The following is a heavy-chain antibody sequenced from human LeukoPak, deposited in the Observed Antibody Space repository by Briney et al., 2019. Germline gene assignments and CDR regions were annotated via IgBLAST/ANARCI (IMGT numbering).Heavy chain of an antibody. Sequence: GGSLRLSCAASGFTFSSYAISWVRQAPGKGLEWVSAISSGGAGTYYADSVKGRFTISRDNSKNTLYLQMNSLRAEDTAVYYCAKDFGDGYSFWGQGTLVTVSS. V-gene: IGHV3-23*01. CDR3: AKDFGDGYSF. CDR1: GFTFSSYA. CDR2: ISSGGAGT. D-gene: IGHD5-24*01. J-gene: IGHJ4*02.